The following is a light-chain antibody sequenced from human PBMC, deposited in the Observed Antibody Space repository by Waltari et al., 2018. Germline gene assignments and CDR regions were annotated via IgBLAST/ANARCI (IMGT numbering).Light chain of an antibody. V-gene: IGLV3-1*01. CDR2: QDS. Sequence: SYELTQPPSVFVSPGQTASITCSGDKLGDKYACWYQQKPGQSPVLVIYQDSKRPSGIPGRFSGSNSGNTATLTISGTQAMDEADYYCQAWDSSTFVVFGGGTKLTVL. CDR3: QAWDSSTFVV. CDR1: KLGDKY. J-gene: IGLJ2*01.